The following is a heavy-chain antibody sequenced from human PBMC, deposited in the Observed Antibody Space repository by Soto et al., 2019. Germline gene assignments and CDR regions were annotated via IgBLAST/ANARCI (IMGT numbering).Heavy chain of an antibody. Sequence: ETLSLTCSVYGASFSGYYWSWVRQPPGKGLEWIGEINHSGSTNYNPSLKSRVTISVDTSKNQFSLKLSSVTAADTAVYYCASIYCTNGVCPFDYWGQGTLVTVYS. J-gene: IGHJ4*02. CDR2: INHSGST. CDR3: ASIYCTNGVCPFDY. V-gene: IGHV4-34*01. D-gene: IGHD2-8*01. CDR1: GASFSGYY.